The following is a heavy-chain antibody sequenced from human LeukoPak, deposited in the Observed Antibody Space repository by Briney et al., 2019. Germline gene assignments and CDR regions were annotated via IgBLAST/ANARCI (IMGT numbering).Heavy chain of an antibody. J-gene: IGHJ4*02. Sequence: GGSLRLSCAASGFTFSSYCMTWVRQAPGKGLEWVSAITATSSSTHDADSVQGRFTISRDNSKNTLYPQMNSLRPEDTAIYYCAKLFESGTYNNFFHYWGQGTLVTVFS. CDR1: GFTFSSYC. CDR2: ITATSSST. CDR3: AKLFESGTYNNFFHY. D-gene: IGHD3-10*01. V-gene: IGHV3-23*01.